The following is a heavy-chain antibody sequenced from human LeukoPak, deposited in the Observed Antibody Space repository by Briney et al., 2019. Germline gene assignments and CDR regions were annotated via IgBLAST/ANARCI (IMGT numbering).Heavy chain of an antibody. CDR3: AREHYYDSSAYYSPNFDY. D-gene: IGHD3-22*01. J-gene: IGHJ4*02. Sequence: GGSLILSCAASGFTFSDYWMNWVRQAPGKGLVWVSRINNDGSRIGYADSVKGRFTMSRDNAKNTMYLQMNSLRVEDTAVYYCAREHYYDSSAYYSPNFDYWGQGTLVTVSS. V-gene: IGHV3-74*01. CDR2: INNDGSRI. CDR1: GFTFSDYW.